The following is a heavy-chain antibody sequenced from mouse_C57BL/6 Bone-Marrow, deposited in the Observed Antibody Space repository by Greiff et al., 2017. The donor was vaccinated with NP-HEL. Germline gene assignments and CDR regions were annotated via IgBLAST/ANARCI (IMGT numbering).Heavy chain of an antibody. D-gene: IGHD3-3*01. J-gene: IGHJ4*01. CDR3: AREGLLGAMDY. CDR1: GYTLTSYW. V-gene: IGHV1-64*01. Sequence: QVQLQQPGAELVKPGASVKLSCKASGYTLTSYWMHWVKQRPGQGLEWIGMIHPNSGSTNYNEKFKSKATLTVDKSSSTAYMQLSSLTSEDSAVYYCAREGLLGAMDYWGQGTSVTVSS. CDR2: IHPNSGST.